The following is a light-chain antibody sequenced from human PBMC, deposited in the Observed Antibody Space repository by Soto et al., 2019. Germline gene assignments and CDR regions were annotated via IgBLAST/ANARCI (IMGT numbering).Light chain of an antibody. CDR2: AAS. CDR3: QQSYTTPRT. CDR1: QSISTF. V-gene: IGKV1-39*01. Sequence: DLQKTPSASSFSASVGDRVSVTCRASQSISTFLNWYQQRPGEAPKLLIYAASSLQSGVPSRFSGSGSGADFTLTIGSLQPEDFATYYCQQSYTTPRTFGQGTKVDIK. J-gene: IGKJ1*01.